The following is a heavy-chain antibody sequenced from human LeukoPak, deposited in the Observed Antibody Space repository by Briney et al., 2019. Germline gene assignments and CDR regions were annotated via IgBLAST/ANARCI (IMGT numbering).Heavy chain of an antibody. CDR2: ISYDGSNK. CDR1: GFTFSSYA. CDR3: ARGLYSGYDPLYYFDY. V-gene: IGHV3-30-3*01. D-gene: IGHD5-12*01. Sequence: PARRSLRLSCAASGFTFSSYAMHWVRQAPGKGLEWVAVISYDGSNKYYADSVKGRFTISRDNAKNSLYLQMNSLRAEDTAVYYCARGLYSGYDPLYYFDYWGQGTLVTVSS. J-gene: IGHJ4*02.